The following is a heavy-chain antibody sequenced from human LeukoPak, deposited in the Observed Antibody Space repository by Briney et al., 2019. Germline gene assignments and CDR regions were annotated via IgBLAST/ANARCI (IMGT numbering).Heavy chain of an antibody. D-gene: IGHD3-10*01. Sequence: GGSLRLSCAASGFTFDDYAMHWVRQAPGKGLEWVSGISWNSGSIGYADSVKGRFTISRDNAKNSLYLQMNSLRAEDTALYYCAKDRGSGSYYNLGAKDYWGQGTLVTVSP. J-gene: IGHJ4*02. CDR3: AKDRGSGSYYNLGAKDY. V-gene: IGHV3-9*01. CDR1: GFTFDDYA. CDR2: ISWNSGSI.